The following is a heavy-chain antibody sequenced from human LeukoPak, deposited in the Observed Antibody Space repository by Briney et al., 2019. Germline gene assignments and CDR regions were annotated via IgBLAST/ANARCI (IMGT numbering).Heavy chain of an antibody. Sequence: GGSLRLSCAASGFTFNNFALTWVRQAPGKGLEWVSAISSGGNTYYTDSVKGRFTISRDNSKSTLYLQVNSLGAEDTAVYYCTRILTGHYNFDYWGQGTLVTVSS. V-gene: IGHV3-23*01. D-gene: IGHD3-9*01. CDR3: TRILTGHYNFDY. CDR2: ISSGGNT. J-gene: IGHJ4*02. CDR1: GFTFNNFA.